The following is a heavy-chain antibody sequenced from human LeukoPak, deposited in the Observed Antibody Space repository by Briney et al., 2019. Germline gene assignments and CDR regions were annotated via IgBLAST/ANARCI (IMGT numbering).Heavy chain of an antibody. CDR2: ISSTSTFT. V-gene: IGHV3-11*06. CDR1: GFTFSDYY. CDR3: ARAFAY. J-gene: IGHJ4*02. Sequence: GGSLRLSCAASGFTFSDYYMSWIRQTPGKGLEWVSYISSTSTFTNYADSVKGRLTISRDNAKNSLYLQTNSLRGEDTAVYYCARAFAYWGQGTLVTVSS.